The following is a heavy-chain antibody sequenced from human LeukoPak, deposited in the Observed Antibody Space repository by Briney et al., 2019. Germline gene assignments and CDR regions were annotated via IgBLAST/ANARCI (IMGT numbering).Heavy chain of an antibody. CDR1: GFTFSNYW. V-gene: IGHV3-7*01. CDR2: IKQDGSEK. CDR3: ARDLYSNNVDY. Sequence: GGSLRLSCAASGFTFSNYWMTWVRQAPGKGLEWVANIKQDGSEKYYVDSVKGRFTISRDNAKNSLYLQMNSLRAEDTAVYYCARDLYSNNVDYWGQGTLVTVSS. J-gene: IGHJ4*02. D-gene: IGHD4-11*01.